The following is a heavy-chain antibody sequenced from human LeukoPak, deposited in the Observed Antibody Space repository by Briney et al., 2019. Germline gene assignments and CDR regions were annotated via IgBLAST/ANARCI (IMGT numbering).Heavy chain of an antibody. CDR3: ARRYYYDSSYDFQH. CDR1: GGSFSGYY. CDR2: INHSGST. J-gene: IGHJ1*01. V-gene: IGHV4-34*01. Sequence: SSETLSLTCAVYGGSFSGYYWSWIRQPPGKGLEWIGEINHSGSTNYNPSLKSRVTISVDTSKNQFSLKLSSVTAADTAVYYCARRYYYDSSYDFQHWGQGTLVTVSS. D-gene: IGHD3-22*01.